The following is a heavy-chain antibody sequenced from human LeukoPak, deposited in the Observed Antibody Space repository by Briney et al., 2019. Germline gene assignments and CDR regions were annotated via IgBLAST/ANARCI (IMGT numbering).Heavy chain of an antibody. V-gene: IGHV3-21*06. CDR3: AKGDGWLGNYFEY. J-gene: IGHJ4*02. Sequence: GGSLRLSCTASGFTFSTYSVNWVRQAPGKGLQWVSSISSSGSYIYYADSVKGRFTISRDNAKNSLYLQMNNLRAEDTAVYYCAKGDGWLGNYFEYWGQGTLVTVSS. CDR2: ISSSGSYI. CDR1: GFTFSTYS. D-gene: IGHD6-19*01.